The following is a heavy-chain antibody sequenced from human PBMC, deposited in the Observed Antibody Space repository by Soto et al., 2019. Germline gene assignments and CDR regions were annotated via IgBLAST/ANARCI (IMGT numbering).Heavy chain of an antibody. CDR3: ARLTGARDGFDY. CDR1: GYSFTTYW. Sequence: GESLKISCKGSGYSFTTYWISWVLQMPGKALEWMGRIDPTDSYTNYSPSFQGHVSISVDKSISTAYLQWSSLKASDTSMYYCARLTGARDGFDYWGQGTLVTVSS. J-gene: IGHJ4*02. V-gene: IGHV5-10-1*01. CDR2: IDPTDSYT. D-gene: IGHD1-20*01.